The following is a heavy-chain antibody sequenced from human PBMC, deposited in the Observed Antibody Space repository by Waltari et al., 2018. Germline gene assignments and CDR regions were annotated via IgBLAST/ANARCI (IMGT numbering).Heavy chain of an antibody. Sequence: QVQLQQWGAGLLKPSETLSLPCAVYGGSFGGYYWSWIRHPPGKGLEWIGEINHSGSTNYNPSLKSRVTISVDTSKNQFSLKLSSVTAADTAVYYCARYCGGGSCYHYYGMDVWGQGTTVTVSS. V-gene: IGHV4-34*01. J-gene: IGHJ6*02. D-gene: IGHD2-15*01. CDR2: INHSGST. CDR1: GGSFGGYY. CDR3: ARYCGGGSCYHYYGMDV.